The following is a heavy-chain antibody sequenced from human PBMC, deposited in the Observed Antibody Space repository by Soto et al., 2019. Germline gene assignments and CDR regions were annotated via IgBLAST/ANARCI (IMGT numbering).Heavy chain of an antibody. J-gene: IGHJ4*02. Sequence: SVKVSCKASGGTFSSYAISWVRQAPGQGLEWMGGIIPIFGTANYAQKFQGRVTITADESTSTAYMELSSLRSEDTAVYYCARALGIAVAGTSRFDYWGQGTLFTVSS. CDR2: IIPIFGTA. CDR1: GGTFSSYA. CDR3: ARALGIAVAGTSRFDY. V-gene: IGHV1-69*13. D-gene: IGHD6-19*01.